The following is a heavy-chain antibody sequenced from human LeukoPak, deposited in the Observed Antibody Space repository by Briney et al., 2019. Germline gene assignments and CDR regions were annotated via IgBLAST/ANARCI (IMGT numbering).Heavy chain of an antibody. CDR2: ISGSGGNT. CDR1: GFTFSNYA. CDR3: ARADYYGSGDRWFDP. Sequence: GGSLRLSRTASGFTFSNYAMTWVRQAPGKGLEWVSAISGSGGNTYYPGSVKGRFTISRENAKNSLYLQMNSLRAEDTAVYYCARADYYGSGDRWFDPWGQGTLVTVSS. J-gene: IGHJ5*02. V-gene: IGHV3-23*01. D-gene: IGHD3-10*01.